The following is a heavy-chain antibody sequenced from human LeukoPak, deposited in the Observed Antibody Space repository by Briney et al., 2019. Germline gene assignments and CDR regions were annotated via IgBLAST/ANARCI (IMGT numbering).Heavy chain of an antibody. V-gene: IGHV4-59*01. CDR2: IYYSGST. CDR3: ARKLERAAGGLNWFDP. CDR1: GGSISSYY. J-gene: IGHJ5*02. Sequence: SETLSLTCTVSGGSISSYYWSWIRQPPGKGLEWIGYIYYSGSTNYNPSLKSRVTISVDTSKNQFSLKLSSVTAADTAVYYCARKLERAAGGLNWFDPWGQGTLVTVSS. D-gene: IGHD6-13*01.